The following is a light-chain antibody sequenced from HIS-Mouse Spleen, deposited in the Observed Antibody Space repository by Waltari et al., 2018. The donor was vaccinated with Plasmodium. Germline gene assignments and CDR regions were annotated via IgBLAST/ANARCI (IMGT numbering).Light chain of an antibody. V-gene: IGKV3-15*01. CDR1: QSVSSN. CDR3: QQYNNWSFT. Sequence: TVLTQSPATLSVSPGERAPLSSRASQSVSSNLAWYQQKPGQAPKLLIYGASTRATGIPARFSGSGSGTEFTLTISSLQSEDFAVYYCQQYNNWSFTFGPGTKVDIK. CDR2: GAS. J-gene: IGKJ3*01.